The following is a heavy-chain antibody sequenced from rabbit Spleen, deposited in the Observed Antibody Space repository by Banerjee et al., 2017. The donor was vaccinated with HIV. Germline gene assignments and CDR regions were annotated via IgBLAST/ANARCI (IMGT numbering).Heavy chain of an antibody. CDR3: ARDTGSSFSSYGMDL. Sequence: QLEESAGGLVQPGGSLKLSCKASGFTLNNYYMNWVRQAPGKGLEWIGYIDPVFGITYYANWVNGRFSISRENAQNTVFLQMTSLTAADTATYFCARDTGSSFSSYGMDLWGQGTLVTVS. CDR2: IDPVFGIT. CDR1: GFTLNNYY. V-gene: IGHV1S7*01. D-gene: IGHD8-1*01. J-gene: IGHJ6*01.